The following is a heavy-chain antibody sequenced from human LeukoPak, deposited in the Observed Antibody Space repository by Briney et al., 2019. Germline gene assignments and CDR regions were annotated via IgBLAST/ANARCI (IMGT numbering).Heavy chain of an antibody. CDR3: ARSVYDYIWGSYRFDSFDY. D-gene: IGHD3-16*02. CDR2: IYYSGST. V-gene: IGHV4-39*01. Sequence: SETLSLTCTVSGGSISSSSYYRGWIRQPPGKGLEWIGSIYYSGSTYYNPSLKSRVTISVDTSKNQFSLKLSSVTAADTAVYYCARSVYDYIWGSYRFDSFDYWGQGTLVTVSS. CDR1: GGSISSSSYY. J-gene: IGHJ4*02.